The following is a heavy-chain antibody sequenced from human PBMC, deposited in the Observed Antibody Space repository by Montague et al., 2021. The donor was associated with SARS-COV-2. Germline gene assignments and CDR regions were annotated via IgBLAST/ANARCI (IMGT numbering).Heavy chain of an antibody. Sequence: SETLSLTCTVYDGSFSDYSWTWIRQPPGKGLEWIGELNHRGSTNYNPSLHSRVTISVDTSKNQFSLKMTSVTAADTAVYYCARGRQHINMVVVGVTGGEYYFDFWGQGTLVTVSS. CDR1: DGSFSDYS. D-gene: IGHD3-22*01. CDR3: ARGRQHINMVVVGVTGGEYYFDF. CDR2: LNHRGST. V-gene: IGHV4-34*01. J-gene: IGHJ4*02.